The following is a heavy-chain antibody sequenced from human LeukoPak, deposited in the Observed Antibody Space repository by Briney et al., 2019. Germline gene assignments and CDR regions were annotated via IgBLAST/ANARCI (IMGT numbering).Heavy chain of an antibody. J-gene: IGHJ5*02. Sequence: PSETLSLTCTVSGGSISSYYWSWVRQSPGKGLEWIGYIFTSGWTDYNPSLKSRVTMSVGTSKNQLSMELRFLTAADTAVYYCATSHDVKAAPYDLWGQGTLVTVSS. CDR2: IFTSGWT. CDR3: ATSHDVKAAPYDL. CDR1: GGSISSYY. V-gene: IGHV4-4*09. D-gene: IGHD2-21*01.